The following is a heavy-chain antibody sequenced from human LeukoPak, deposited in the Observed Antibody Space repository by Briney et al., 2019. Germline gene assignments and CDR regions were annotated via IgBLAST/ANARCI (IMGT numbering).Heavy chain of an antibody. CDR2: ISSSSSYI. J-gene: IGHJ3*02. Sequence: GGSLRLSCAASGFTFSSYSMNWVRQAPGKGLEWVSSISSSSSYIYYADSVKGRFTISRDNAKNSLYLQMNSLRAEDTAVYYCAREKIKDAFDIWGQGTMVTVSS. CDR1: GFTFSSYS. V-gene: IGHV3-21*01. CDR3: AREKIKDAFDI.